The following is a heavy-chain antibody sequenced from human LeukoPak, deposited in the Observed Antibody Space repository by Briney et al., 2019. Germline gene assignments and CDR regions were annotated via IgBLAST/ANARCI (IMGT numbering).Heavy chain of an antibody. Sequence: GESLKISCKGSGYSFTRNWIAWVRQMPGKGLEWMGRIDPSDSYTDYSPSFQGHVIMSADKSISTAYLQWSSLEASDTATYYCARLSFSNLFDPWGQGTLVTVSS. CDR3: ARLSFSNLFDP. J-gene: IGHJ5*02. V-gene: IGHV5-10-1*01. CDR1: GYSFTRNW. CDR2: IDPSDSYT.